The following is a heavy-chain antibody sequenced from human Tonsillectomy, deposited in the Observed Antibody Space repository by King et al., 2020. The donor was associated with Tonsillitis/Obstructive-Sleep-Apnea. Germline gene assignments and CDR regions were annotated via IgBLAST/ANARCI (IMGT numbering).Heavy chain of an antibody. CDR1: GFTFSSYA. CDR2: ISYDGSNK. D-gene: IGHD5-24*01. CDR3: ARADDYKLDY. Sequence: QLVQSGGGVVQPGRSLRLSCAASGFTFSSYAMHWVRQAPGEGLEWVAVISYDGSNKYYADSVKGRFTISRDNSKNTLYLQMNSLRAEDTAVYYCARADDYKLDYWGQGTLVTVSS. V-gene: IGHV3-30*04. J-gene: IGHJ4*02.